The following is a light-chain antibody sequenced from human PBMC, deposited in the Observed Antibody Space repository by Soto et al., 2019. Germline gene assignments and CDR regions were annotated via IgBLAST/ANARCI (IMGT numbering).Light chain of an antibody. CDR1: QSLLHSNGYNY. Sequence: DIVMTQSPLSLPVTPGEPASISCRSSQSLLHSNGYNYLDWYLQKPGQSPQLLIYLGSSRASGVPDRFSGSGSGTDFTLRISRVEAEDVGVYYCIQGLQTPQITFGQGTRLEIK. CDR3: IQGLQTPQIT. J-gene: IGKJ5*01. CDR2: LGS. V-gene: IGKV2-28*01.